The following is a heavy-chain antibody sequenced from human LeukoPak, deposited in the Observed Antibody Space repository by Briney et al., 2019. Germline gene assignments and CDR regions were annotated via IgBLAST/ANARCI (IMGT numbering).Heavy chain of an antibody. CDR2: INPNSGGT. CDR1: GYTFTGYY. J-gene: IGHJ4*02. CDR3: ARDQRGEFGDLSFDY. D-gene: IGHD3-10*01. Sequence: ASVKVSCKASGYTFTGYYMHWVRQAPGQGLEWMGWINPNSGGTNYAQKFQGRVTMTRDTSISTAYMELSRLKSDDTAVYYCARDQRGEFGDLSFDYWGQGTLVTVSS. V-gene: IGHV1-2*02.